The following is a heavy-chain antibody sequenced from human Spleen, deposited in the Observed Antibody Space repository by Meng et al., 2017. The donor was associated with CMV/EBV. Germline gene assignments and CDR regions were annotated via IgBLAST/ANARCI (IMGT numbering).Heavy chain of an antibody. CDR3: AKVLFTGSWPGGYFDY. CDR1: GGSISSSSYY. CDR2: FGWENAGV. Sequence: GGSLRLSCTVSGGSISSSSYYWGWIRQPPGKGLEWVSGFGWENAGVGYADSVKGRFTISRDSAKKSLFLQMNSLRPEDTAFYYCAKVLFTGSWPGGYFDYWGQGTQVTVSS. D-gene: IGHD6-13*01. V-gene: IGHV3-9*01. J-gene: IGHJ4*02.